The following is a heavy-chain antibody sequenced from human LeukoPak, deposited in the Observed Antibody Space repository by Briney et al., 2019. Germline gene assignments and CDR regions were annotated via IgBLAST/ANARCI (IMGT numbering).Heavy chain of an antibody. V-gene: IGHV4-39*01. CDR2: TYYSGTT. Sequence: SETLSLTCTVSGGSISSSFYYWGWLRQPPGKGLEWIGSTYYSGTTYYKPSLKSRVSVSVDTSKNQLSLNLTSVTAADMALYYCARHGYYYYTSGYFGYWGQGILVTVSS. D-gene: IGHD3-22*01. J-gene: IGHJ4*02. CDR3: ARHGYYYYTSGYFGY. CDR1: GGSISSSFYY.